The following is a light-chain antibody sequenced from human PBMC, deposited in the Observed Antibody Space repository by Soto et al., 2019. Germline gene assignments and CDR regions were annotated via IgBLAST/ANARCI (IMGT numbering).Light chain of an antibody. V-gene: IGKV1-39*01. CDR2: AAS. CDR3: QQSYSTPPT. CDR1: QSISSY. J-gene: IGKJ1*01. Sequence: DIHMTQSPSSLSASVGDRVTITCRASQSISSYLNWYQQKPGKAPKLLIYAASSLQSGVPSRFSGSGSGTDFTLTISSLQPEDFATYYCQQSYSTPPTFGQGTKWIS.